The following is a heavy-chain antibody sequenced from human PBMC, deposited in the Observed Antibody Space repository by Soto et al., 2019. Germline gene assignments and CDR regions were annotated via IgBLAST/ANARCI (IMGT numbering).Heavy chain of an antibody. D-gene: IGHD3-3*01. V-gene: IGHV3-33*01. Sequence: GGSLRLSCAASGFSFSTYGMHWVRQAPGKGLEWVAVIWYDGSNKYYADSVKGRLTISRDNSKNTLYLQMNSLRAEDTAVYYCARGLGLEWLLGSNSYYYGMDFWGQGTTVTVSS. CDR3: ARGLGLEWLLGSNSYYYGMDF. J-gene: IGHJ6*02. CDR2: IWYDGSNK. CDR1: GFSFSTYG.